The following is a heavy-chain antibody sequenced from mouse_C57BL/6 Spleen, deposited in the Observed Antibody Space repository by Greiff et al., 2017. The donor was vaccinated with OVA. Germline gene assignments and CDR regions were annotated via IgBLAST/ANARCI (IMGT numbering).Heavy chain of an antibody. J-gene: IGHJ2*01. CDR1: GYTFTDYY. Sequence: EVQLQQSGPELVKPGASVKISCKASGYTFTDYYMNWVKQSHGKSLEWIGDINPNNGGTSYNQKFKGKATLTVDKSSSTAYMELRSLTSEDSAVYYCARFTRGLFDYWGQGTTLTVSS. CDR2: INPNNGGT. CDR3: ARFTRGLFDY. V-gene: IGHV1-26*01.